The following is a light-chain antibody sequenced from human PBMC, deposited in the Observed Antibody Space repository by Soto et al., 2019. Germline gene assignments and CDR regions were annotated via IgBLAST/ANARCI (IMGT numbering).Light chain of an antibody. CDR2: DAY. CDR1: QGVGST. CDR3: QHYLTWPLA. Sequence: ELVLTQSPATLSVSPGESATLSGRASQGVGSTLAWYQQKPGRAPRLLIYDAYIRATGIPARFSGAGSGTEFTLTISRLQSDDFAVYYCQHYLTWPLAFGGGTRVEI. V-gene: IGKV3-15*01. J-gene: IGKJ4*01.